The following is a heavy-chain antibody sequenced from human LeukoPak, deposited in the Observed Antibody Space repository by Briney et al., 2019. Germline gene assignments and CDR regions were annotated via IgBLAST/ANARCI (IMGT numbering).Heavy chain of an antibody. D-gene: IGHD6-19*01. CDR1: GFTFDDYA. CDR3: AKDRPIAVAALH. V-gene: IGHV3-23*01. J-gene: IGHJ4*02. Sequence: PGGSLRLSCAASGFTFDDYAMHWVRQAPGKGLEWVSAISGTGGSTYYADSVKGRFTISRDNSKNTLYLQMNSLRAEDTAVYYCAKDRPIAVAALHWGQGTLVTVSS. CDR2: ISGTGGST.